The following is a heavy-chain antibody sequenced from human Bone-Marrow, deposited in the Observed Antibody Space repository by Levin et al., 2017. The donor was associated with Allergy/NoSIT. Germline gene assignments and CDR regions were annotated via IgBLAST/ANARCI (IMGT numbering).Heavy chain of an antibody. CDR2: ISYIGST. CDR1: GGSIRGGGYY. J-gene: IGHJ3*01. Sequence: PSPTLSLPCTVSGGSIRGGGYYWCWIRQHPGKGLEWIGCISYIGSTHYNPSLKSRVTISADTSDKQFSLKMSSVTAAVTAVFYCARGTFHGAADAFDVWGQGTIVTVSS. D-gene: IGHD1/OR15-1a*01. V-gene: IGHV4-31*03. CDR3: ARGTFHGAADAFDV.